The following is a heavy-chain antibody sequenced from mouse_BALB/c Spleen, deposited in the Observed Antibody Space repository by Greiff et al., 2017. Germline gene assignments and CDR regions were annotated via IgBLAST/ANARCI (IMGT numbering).Heavy chain of an antibody. CDR1: GYNFTSYW. D-gene: IGHD1-2*01. CDR3: ARGTTAYYFDY. Sequence: QVQLQQPGAELVKPGPSVKLSCKASGYNFTSYWINWVKLTPGQGLEWIGDIYPGSGSTNYNEKFKSKATLTVDTSSSTAYMQLSSLASEDSALYYCARGTTAYYFDYWGQGTTLTVSS. V-gene: IGHV1-55*01. CDR2: IYPGSGST. J-gene: IGHJ2*01.